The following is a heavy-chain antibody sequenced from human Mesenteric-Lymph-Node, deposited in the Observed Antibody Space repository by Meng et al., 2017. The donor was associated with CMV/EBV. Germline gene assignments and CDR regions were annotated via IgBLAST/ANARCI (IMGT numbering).Heavy chain of an antibody. CDR2: TYYRAESYN. J-gene: IGHJ4*02. CDR1: CERISCNTAA. D-gene: IGHD3-16*01. CDR3: AYFGDLPPLW. V-gene: IGHV6-1*02. Sequence: LQPALLGVEMLSPPRAVICTGACERISCNTAAWNVIRQSPSRGLELLGRTYYRAESYNDYAVSVKRRISVDLDTSKNQLSLNLIFVTPEDTAVYYCAYFGDLPPLWWGQETLVTVSS.